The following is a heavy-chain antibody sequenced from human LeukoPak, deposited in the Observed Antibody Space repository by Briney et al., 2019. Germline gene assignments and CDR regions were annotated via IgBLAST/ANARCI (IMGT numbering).Heavy chain of an antibody. CDR2: VAATGDT. CDR1: GFTFSRHD. D-gene: IGHD3-10*01. CDR3: VRGGIRGVTWNWLDP. J-gene: IGHJ5*02. Sequence: GGSLRLSCAASGFTFSRHDMHWVRQATGRGLEWVSSVAATGDTYYTDSVKGRFTISRENGKNSLYLQMNNLRAGDTAVYYCVRGGIRGVTWNWLDPWGQGTLVTVSS. V-gene: IGHV3-13*01.